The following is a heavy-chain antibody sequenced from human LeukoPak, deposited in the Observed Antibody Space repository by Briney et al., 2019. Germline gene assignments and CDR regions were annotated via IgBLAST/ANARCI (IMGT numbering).Heavy chain of an antibody. J-gene: IGHJ5*02. CDR1: GYTFTGYY. Sequence: ASVKVSCKASGYTFTGYYMHWVRRAPGQGLEWMGWINPNSGGTNYAQKFQGRVTMTRDTSISTAYMELSRLRSDDTAVYYCARERGSTSSGWFDPWGQGTLVTVSS. CDR3: ARERGSTSSGWFDP. V-gene: IGHV1-2*02. CDR2: INPNSGGT. D-gene: IGHD2-2*01.